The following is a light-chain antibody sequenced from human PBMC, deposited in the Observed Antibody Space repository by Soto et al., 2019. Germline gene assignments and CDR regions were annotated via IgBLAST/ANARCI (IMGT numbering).Light chain of an antibody. Sequence: QSALTQPASVSGSPGQSITISCTGTSSDVGSYNLVSWYQQHPGKAPKLMIYEGSKRPSGVSNRFSGSKSGNTASLTISGPQAEDEADYHCCSYAGSSTYVFGPGTKLTVL. CDR1: SSDVGSYNL. J-gene: IGLJ1*01. V-gene: IGLV2-23*01. CDR2: EGS. CDR3: CSYAGSSTYV.